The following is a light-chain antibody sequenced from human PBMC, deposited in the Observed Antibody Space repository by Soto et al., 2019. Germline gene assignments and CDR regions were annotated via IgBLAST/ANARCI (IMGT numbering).Light chain of an antibody. CDR2: GAS. CDR3: QQYDSSSWT. Sequence: EIVLTQSPATLSLSPGERATLSCRASQSVSSSYLAWYQQKPGQAPRLLIYGASSRATGIPDRFSGSGCGTDFTLTISRLVPEDFAVYYCQQYDSSSWTFGQGTKVEIK. CDR1: QSVSSSY. J-gene: IGKJ1*01. V-gene: IGKV3-20*01.